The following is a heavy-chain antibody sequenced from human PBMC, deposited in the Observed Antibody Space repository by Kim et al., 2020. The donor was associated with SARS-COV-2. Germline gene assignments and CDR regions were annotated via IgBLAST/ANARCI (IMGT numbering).Heavy chain of an antibody. Sequence: GGSLRLSCAASGFTFSSYSMNWVRQAPGKGLEWVSSISSSSYIYYADSVKGRFTISRDNAKNSLYLQMNSLRAEDTAVYYCARDRGDSYYYYGMDVWGQGTTVTVSS. CDR3: ARDRGDSYYYYGMDV. D-gene: IGHD4-17*01. CDR2: ISSSSYI. J-gene: IGHJ6*02. CDR1: GFTFSSYS. V-gene: IGHV3-21*01.